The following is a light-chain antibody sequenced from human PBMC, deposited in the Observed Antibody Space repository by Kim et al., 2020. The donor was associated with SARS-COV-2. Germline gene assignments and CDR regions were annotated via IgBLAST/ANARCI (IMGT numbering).Light chain of an antibody. Sequence: SPGERSALLCSTGQRGVSSYLAWYQQKPGQPPRLLIYGASTRATGIPDRFSGSGSGTDFTVTINRLESDDFAVYYCQQYDSSPITFGRGTKVDIK. J-gene: IGKJ3*01. CDR3: QQYDSSPIT. CDR1: QRGVSSY. V-gene: IGKV3-20*01. CDR2: GAS.